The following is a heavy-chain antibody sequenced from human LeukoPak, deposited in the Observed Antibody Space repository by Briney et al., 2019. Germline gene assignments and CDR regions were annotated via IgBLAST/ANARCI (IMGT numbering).Heavy chain of an antibody. D-gene: IGHD5-18*01. J-gene: IGHJ4*02. Sequence: PSETLSLTCTVSGGSISSYYWSWIRQPPGKRLEWIGYISYSGSTKYNSSLQSRVTMSVDTSKNQFSLKLSSVTAADTAVYYCARVLGYSFAPLDSWGQGTLVTVSS. CDR2: ISYSGST. CDR3: ARVLGYSFAPLDS. CDR1: GGSISSYY. V-gene: IGHV4-59*01.